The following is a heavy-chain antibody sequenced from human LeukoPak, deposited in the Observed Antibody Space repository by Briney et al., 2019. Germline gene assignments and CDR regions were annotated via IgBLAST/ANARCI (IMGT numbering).Heavy chain of an antibody. D-gene: IGHD1-26*01. Sequence: GGSLRLSCAASGFTFNNYNMNWVRQAPGKALEWVSSITSSGTYIFYADSVKGRFTISRDNAKNSLYLQMNSLGPEDTAVYYCARVLGGSYWFMDVWGKGTTVTVSS. J-gene: IGHJ6*03. CDR2: ITSSGTYI. CDR3: ARVLGGSYWFMDV. CDR1: GFTFNNYN. V-gene: IGHV3-21*01.